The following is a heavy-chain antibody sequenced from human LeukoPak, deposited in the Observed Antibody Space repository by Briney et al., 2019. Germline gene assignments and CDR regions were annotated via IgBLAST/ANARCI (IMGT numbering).Heavy chain of an antibody. D-gene: IGHD3-10*01. V-gene: IGHV3-7*05. CDR1: AFTFSMYW. CDR2: IKEDGSDK. Sequence: GGSLRLSCSASAFTFSMYWITWVRQAPGKGLEWVATIKEDGSDKYYVDSVRGRFTISRDNAENSLYLQMNSLTAEDTALYYCVRDGIRDIPGVITIRYDYWGQGTLVTVSS. CDR3: VRDGIRDIPGVITIRYDY. J-gene: IGHJ4*02.